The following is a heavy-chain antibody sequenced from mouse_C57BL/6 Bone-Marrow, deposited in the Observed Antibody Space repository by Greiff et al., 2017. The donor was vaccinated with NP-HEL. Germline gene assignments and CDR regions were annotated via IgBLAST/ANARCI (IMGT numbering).Heavy chain of an antibody. Sequence: QVQLKESGAELARPGASVKLSCKASGYTFTSYGISWVKQRTGQGLEWIGEIYPRSGNTYYNEKFKGKATLTADKSSSTAYMGLRSLTSEDSAVYFCAREGVFIATGGFAYWGQGTLVTVSA. CDR1: GYTFTSYG. V-gene: IGHV1-81*01. CDR2: IYPRSGNT. CDR3: AREGVFIATGGFAY. J-gene: IGHJ3*01. D-gene: IGHD1-1*01.